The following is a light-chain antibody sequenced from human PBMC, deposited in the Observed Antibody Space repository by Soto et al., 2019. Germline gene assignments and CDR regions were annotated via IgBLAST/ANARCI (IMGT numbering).Light chain of an antibody. J-gene: IGLJ2*01. V-gene: IGLV1-47*01. CDR1: SSNIGSNY. Sequence: QSVLTQPPSASGTPGQRVNISCSGSSSNIGSNYVYWYRQFPGTAPKLLIQRNNQRPSGVPARFSGSKSGTSASLAISGLRSEDEADYYCATWDDSLRGVLFGGGTKLTVL. CDR2: RNN. CDR3: ATWDDSLRGVL.